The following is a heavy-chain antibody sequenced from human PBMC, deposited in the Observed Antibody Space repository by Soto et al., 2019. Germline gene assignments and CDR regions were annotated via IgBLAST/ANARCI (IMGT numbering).Heavy chain of an antibody. V-gene: IGHV4-30-2*01. CDR1: GGSISSGGYS. J-gene: IGHJ4*02. Sequence: SETLSLTCAVSGGSISSGGYSWSWIRQPPGKGLEWIGYIYHSGSTYYNPSLKSRVTISVDRSKNQFSLKLSSVTAADTAVYYCARAAHLRAIDYWGQGTLVTVSS. CDR2: IYHSGST. CDR3: ARAAHLRAIDY.